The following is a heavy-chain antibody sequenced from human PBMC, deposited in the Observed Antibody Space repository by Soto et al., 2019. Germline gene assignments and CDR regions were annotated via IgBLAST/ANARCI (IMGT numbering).Heavy chain of an antibody. V-gene: IGHV1-3*01. J-gene: IGHJ4*02. CDR3: ARDREPGYSGYDYYFDY. Sequence: QVQLVQSGAEVKKPGASVKVSCKASGYTFTSYAMHWVRQAPGQRPEWMGWINAGNGNTKYSQKFQGRVTITRDTSASTAYMELSSLRSEDTAVYYCARDREPGYSGYDYYFDYWGQGTLVTVSS. D-gene: IGHD5-12*01. CDR1: GYTFTSYA. CDR2: INAGNGNT.